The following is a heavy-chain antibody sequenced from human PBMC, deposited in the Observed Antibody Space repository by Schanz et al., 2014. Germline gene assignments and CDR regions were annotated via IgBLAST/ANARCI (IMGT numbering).Heavy chain of an antibody. CDR2: ISGSGRDT. CDR1: GFTFSAHA. V-gene: IGHV3-23*01. CDR3: AKYGGELGVSFEY. Sequence: EVQLMESGGGLVQPGGSLRLSCAASGFTFSAHAMSWVRQAPGKGPEWFSAISGSGRDTYYADSVKGRFTISRDNAKNSLYLQMNSLRPEDTAVYYCAKYGGELGVSFEYWGQGTLVTVSS. D-gene: IGHD7-27*01. J-gene: IGHJ4*02.